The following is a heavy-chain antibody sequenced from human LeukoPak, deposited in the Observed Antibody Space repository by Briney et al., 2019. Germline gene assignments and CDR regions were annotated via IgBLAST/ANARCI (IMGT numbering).Heavy chain of an antibody. D-gene: IGHD2-2*01. CDR2: INSDGSST. J-gene: IGHJ6*02. V-gene: IGHV3-74*01. CDR1: GFTFSSYW. Sequence: GGSLRLSCAASGFTFSSYWMHWVRQAPGKGLVWVSRINSDGSSTSYADSVKGRFTISRDNAKNTLYLQMNSLRAEDTAVYYCARALGYCSSTSCYAENYYGMDVWGQGTTVTVSS. CDR3: ARALGYCSSTSCYAENYYGMDV.